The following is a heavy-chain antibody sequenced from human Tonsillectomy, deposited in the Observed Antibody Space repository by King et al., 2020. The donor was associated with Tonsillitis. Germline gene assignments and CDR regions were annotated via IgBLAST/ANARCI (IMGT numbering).Heavy chain of an antibody. CDR3: AKESKYSSGWYLAFDI. CDR2: ISYDGSNK. CDR1: GFTFSSYG. Sequence: QLVQSGGGVVQPGRSLRLSCAASGFTFSSYGMHWVRPAPGKGLEWVAVISYDGSNKYYADSVKGRFTISRDNSKNTLYLQMNSLRAEDTAVYYCAKESKYSSGWYLAFDIRGQGTMVTVSS. V-gene: IGHV3-30*18. J-gene: IGHJ3*02. D-gene: IGHD6-19*01.